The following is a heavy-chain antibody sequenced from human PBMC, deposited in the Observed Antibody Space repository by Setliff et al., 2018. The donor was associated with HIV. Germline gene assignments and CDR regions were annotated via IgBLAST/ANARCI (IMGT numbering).Heavy chain of an antibody. D-gene: IGHD6-13*01. Sequence: PSETLSLTCTVSGGSISNDYWHWIRQSPGRGLEWIGYIYSTGSTNYNPSLKSRVAMSVDSSNHQFSLKLTSVTPADTAIYYCAREGQQLARSFDFWGQGSLVTVSS. CDR2: IYSTGST. V-gene: IGHV4-59*01. CDR3: AREGQQLARSFDF. J-gene: IGHJ4*02. CDR1: GGSISNDY.